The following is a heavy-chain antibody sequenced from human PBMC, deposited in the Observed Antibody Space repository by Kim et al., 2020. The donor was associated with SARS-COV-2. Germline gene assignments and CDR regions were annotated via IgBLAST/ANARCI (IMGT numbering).Heavy chain of an antibody. CDR1: GFTFRDYA. V-gene: IGHV3-30*04. CDR2: ISSDGSNK. Sequence: GGSLRLSCAASGFTFRDYAMHWVRQAPGKGLEWVALISSDGSNKYYVDSVKGRFTVSRDNSKNTLYLQLNSLRAEDTAVYYCARDGDGVIQGVLLDYWGQGTLVTVSS. J-gene: IGHJ4*02. D-gene: IGHD3-10*01. CDR3: ARDGDGVIQGVLLDY.